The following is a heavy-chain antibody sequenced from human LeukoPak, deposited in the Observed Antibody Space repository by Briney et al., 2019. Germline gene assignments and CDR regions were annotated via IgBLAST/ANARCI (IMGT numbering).Heavy chain of an antibody. CDR2: IYYSGST. V-gene: IGHV4-39*07. J-gene: IGHJ4*02. CDR3: ARDGHYDFWSGDWYYFDY. CDR1: GGSISSSSYY. Sequence: SETLSLTCTVSGGSISSSSYYWGWIRQPPGKGLEWIGSIYYSGSTYYNPSLKSRVTISVDTSKNQFSLKLSSVTAADTAVYYCARDGHYDFWSGDWYYFDYWGQGTLVTVSS. D-gene: IGHD3-3*01.